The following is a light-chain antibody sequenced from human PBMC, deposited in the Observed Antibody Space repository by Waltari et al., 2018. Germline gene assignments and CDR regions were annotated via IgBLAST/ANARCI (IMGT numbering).Light chain of an antibody. J-gene: IGLJ2*01. Sequence: QSVLTQPPSVSGAPGQRVTISCTGSSSNTGAGYDVNWYQQLPGTAPKLLIYGKSNRLAGRPDRFSVSKSGASASLAISGLQAEDEAEYYCQAYDRSLSGSVFGGGTKLTVL. V-gene: IGLV1-40*01. CDR3: QAYDRSLSGSV. CDR1: SSNTGAGYD. CDR2: GKS.